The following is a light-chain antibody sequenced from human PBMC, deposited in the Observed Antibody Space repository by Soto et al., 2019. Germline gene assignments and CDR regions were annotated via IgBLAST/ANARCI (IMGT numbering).Light chain of an antibody. CDR3: QQRSNWPLMYT. J-gene: IGKJ2*01. V-gene: IGKV3-11*01. Sequence: EIVLTQSPATLSLSPVERATLSCRASRSVSSYLAWYQQKPGQAPRLLIYDASNRATGIPARFSGSGSGTDFTLTISSLEPEDFAVYYCQQRSNWPLMYTFGQGTKLEIK. CDR2: DAS. CDR1: RSVSSY.